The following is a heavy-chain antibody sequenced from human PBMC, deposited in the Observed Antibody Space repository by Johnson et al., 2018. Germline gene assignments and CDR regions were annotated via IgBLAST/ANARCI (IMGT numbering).Heavy chain of an antibody. CDR3: ARDKFAYGDYLDAFDI. CDR2: IYSGGST. D-gene: IGHD4-17*01. V-gene: IGHV3-66*02. J-gene: IGHJ3*02. CDR1: GFSVSSNY. Sequence: EVQLVESGGGLVQPGGSLRLSCAASGFSVSSNYMNWVRQAPGKGLEWVSVIYSGGSTYYADSVKGRFTISRDNSKNTLLLQMNSLRAEDTAVYYCARDKFAYGDYLDAFDIWGQGTMVTVSS.